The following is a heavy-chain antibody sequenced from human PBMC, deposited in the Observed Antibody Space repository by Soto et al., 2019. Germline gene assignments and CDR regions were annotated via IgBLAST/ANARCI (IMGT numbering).Heavy chain of an antibody. Sequence: SETLSLTCTVSCGSISSSSYYWGWIRQPPGKGLEWIGTIYYTGSTYYNPSLKSRVTISVDTSKSQFPLKLTSVTATDTAVYYCARRPCSSSSCWFDPWGQGTLVTVSS. J-gene: IGHJ5*02. CDR3: ARRPCSSSSCWFDP. V-gene: IGHV4-39*01. D-gene: IGHD6-6*01. CDR1: CGSISSSSYY. CDR2: IYYTGST.